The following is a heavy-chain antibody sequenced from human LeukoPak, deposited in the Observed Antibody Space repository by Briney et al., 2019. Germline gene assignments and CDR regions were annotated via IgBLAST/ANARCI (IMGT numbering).Heavy chain of an antibody. CDR3: ARDEGLQLPQPGY. J-gene: IGHJ4*02. CDR1: GFTFSSYG. CDR2: IWYDGSNK. V-gene: IGHV3-33*01. D-gene: IGHD2-2*01. Sequence: GRSLRLSCAASGFTFSSYGMHWVRQAPGKGLDWVAVIWYDGSNKYYADSVKGRFTISRDNSKNTLYLQMNSLRAEDTAVYYCARDEGLQLPQPGYWGQGTLVTVSS.